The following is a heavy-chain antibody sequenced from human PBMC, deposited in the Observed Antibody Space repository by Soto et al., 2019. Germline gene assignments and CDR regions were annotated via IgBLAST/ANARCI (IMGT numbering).Heavy chain of an antibody. J-gene: IGHJ6*02. CDR1: GGTFSSYA. CDR3: ARRADCSGGSCYEYYYYGMDV. CDR2: IIPIFGTA. V-gene: IGHV1-69*01. Sequence: QVQLVQSGAEVKKPGSSVKVSCKASGGTFSSYAISWVRQAHGQGLEWMGGIIPIFGTANYAQKFQGRVTITADESTSTAYMELSSLRSEDTAVYYCARRADCSGGSCYEYYYYGMDVWGQGTTVTVSS. D-gene: IGHD2-15*01.